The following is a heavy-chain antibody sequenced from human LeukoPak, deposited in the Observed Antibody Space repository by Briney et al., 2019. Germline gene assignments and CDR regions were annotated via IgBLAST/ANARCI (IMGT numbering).Heavy chain of an antibody. Sequence: HTGGSLRLSCAASGFTVSSNYMSWVRQAPGKGLEWVSVMYSGGNTYYADSVKGRFTISRDNSKNTLYLQMNSLRAEDTGVYYCAKDHYWSIDYWGRGTLVTVSS. CDR1: GFTVSSNY. J-gene: IGHJ4*02. CDR3: AKDHYWSIDY. CDR2: MYSGGNT. D-gene: IGHD3-3*01. V-gene: IGHV3-53*01.